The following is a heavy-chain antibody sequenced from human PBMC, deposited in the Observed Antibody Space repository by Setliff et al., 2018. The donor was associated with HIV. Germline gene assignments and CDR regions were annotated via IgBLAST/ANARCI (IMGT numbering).Heavy chain of an antibody. CDR1: GYTFLTYG. J-gene: IGHJ4*02. CDR3: ARDHDSSAYTYFDY. CDR2: IIPILGIA. V-gene: IGHV1-69*10. Sequence: GASVKVSCKASGYTFLTYGISWVRQAPGQGLEWMGGIIPILGIANYAQKFKGRVTITADKSTSTVYMELRSLRSEDTAVYYCARDHDSSAYTYFDYWGQGTLVTVSS. D-gene: IGHD3-22*01.